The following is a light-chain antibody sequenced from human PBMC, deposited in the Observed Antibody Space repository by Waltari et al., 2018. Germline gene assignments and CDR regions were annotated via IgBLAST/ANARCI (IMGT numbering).Light chain of an antibody. V-gene: IGLV3-10*01. J-gene: IGLJ3*02. Sequence: SYELTQPPPVPMSPGPPARITCSAEALPNKFAFWFQQKSGQAPVLVMYEDNKRPSGIPQKFSGSSSGTVATLTISGAQLEDEADYYCYSTDNSGHGVFGGGTKVTVL. CDR2: EDN. CDR1: ALPNKF. CDR3: YSTDNSGHGV.